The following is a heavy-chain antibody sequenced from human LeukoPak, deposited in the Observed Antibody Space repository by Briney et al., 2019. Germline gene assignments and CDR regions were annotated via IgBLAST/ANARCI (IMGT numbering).Heavy chain of an antibody. Sequence: GGSLRLSCAASGFTFSSYWMSWVRQAPGKELEWVANIKQDGSEKYYVDSVKGRFTISSDNAKNSLYLQMNSLRAEDTAVYYCARGGGRVGATGYYYYYYMDVWGKGTTVTVSS. CDR3: ARGGGRVGATGYYYYYYMDV. CDR2: IKQDGSEK. V-gene: IGHV3-7*01. D-gene: IGHD1-26*01. J-gene: IGHJ6*03. CDR1: GFTFSSYW.